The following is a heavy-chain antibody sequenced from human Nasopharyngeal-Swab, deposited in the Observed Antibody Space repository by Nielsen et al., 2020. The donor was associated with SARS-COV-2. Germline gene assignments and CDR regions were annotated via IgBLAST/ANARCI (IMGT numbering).Heavy chain of an antibody. V-gene: IGHV3-11*04. CDR2: ISSSGSTI. CDR3: AREDYSSGWYGDYYGMDV. Sequence: GGSLRLSCAASGFTFSDYYMSWIRQAPGKGLEWVSYISSSGSTIYYADSVKGRFTISRDNAKNSLYLQMNSLRAEDTAVYYCAREDYSSGWYGDYYGMDVWGQGTTVTVSS. D-gene: IGHD6-19*01. J-gene: IGHJ6*02. CDR1: GFTFSDYY.